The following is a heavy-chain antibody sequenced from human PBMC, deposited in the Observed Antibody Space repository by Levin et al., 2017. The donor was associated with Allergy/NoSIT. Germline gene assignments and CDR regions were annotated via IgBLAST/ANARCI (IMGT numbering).Heavy chain of an antibody. J-gene: IGHJ4*02. CDR2: IIPIFGTA. D-gene: IGHD2-2*01. CDR3: TRYQPGLPGDY. V-gene: IGHV1-69*01. CDR1: GGTFSSYA. Sequence: KISCKASGGTFSSYAISWVRQAPGQGLEWMGGIIPIFGTANYAQKFQGRVTITADESTSTAYMELSSLRSEDTAVYYCTRYQPGLPGDYWGQGTLVTVSS.